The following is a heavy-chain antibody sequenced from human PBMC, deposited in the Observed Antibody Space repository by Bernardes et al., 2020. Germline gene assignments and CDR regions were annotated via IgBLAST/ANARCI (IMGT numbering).Heavy chain of an antibody. Sequence: SETLSLTCTVSGGSISSYYWSWIRQPPGKGLEWIGYIYYSGTTNYNPSLKSRVTISVDTSKNQFSLKLSSVTAADTAVYYCARVGAESSWYFAFDIWGQGTMVTVSS. CDR3: ARVGAESSWYFAFDI. D-gene: IGHD6-13*01. V-gene: IGHV4-59*01. CDR2: IYYSGTT. CDR1: GGSISSYY. J-gene: IGHJ3*02.